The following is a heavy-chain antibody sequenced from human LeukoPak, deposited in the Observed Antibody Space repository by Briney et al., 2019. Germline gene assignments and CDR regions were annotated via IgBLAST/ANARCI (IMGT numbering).Heavy chain of an antibody. V-gene: IGHV4-59*12. Sequence: SETLSLTCTVSGGSISSYYWSWIRQPPGKGLEWIGYIYYSGSTNYNPSLKSRVTISVDTSKNQFSLKLSSVTAADTAVYYCARDGSSWAGWFDPWGQGTLVTVSS. CDR1: GGSISSYY. D-gene: IGHD6-13*01. CDR2: IYYSGST. J-gene: IGHJ5*02. CDR3: ARDGSSWAGWFDP.